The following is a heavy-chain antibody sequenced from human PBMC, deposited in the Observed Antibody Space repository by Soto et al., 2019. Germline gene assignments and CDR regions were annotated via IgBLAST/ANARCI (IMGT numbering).Heavy chain of an antibody. D-gene: IGHD3-10*01. V-gene: IGHV6-1*01. CDR2: TYYRSKWYN. J-gene: IGHJ6*02. CDR3: ARERGGDYGSGSYYKGYYGMDV. CDR1: GDSVSSNSAA. Sequence: SQTLSLTCAISGDSVSSNSAAWNWIRQSPSRGLEWLGRTYYRSKWYNDYAVSVKSRITINPDTSKNQFSLQLNSVTPEDTAVYYCARERGGDYGSGSYYKGYYGMDVWGQGTTVTVSS.